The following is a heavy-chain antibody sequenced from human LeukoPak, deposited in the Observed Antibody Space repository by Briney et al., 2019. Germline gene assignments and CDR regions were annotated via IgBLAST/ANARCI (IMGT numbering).Heavy chain of an antibody. V-gene: IGHV3-48*04. J-gene: IGHJ3*02. CDR3: ARQNTLDLDFDI. CDR2: ISSSGSTI. CDR1: GFNFNNYA. Sequence: PGRPLRLSCAASGFNFNNYAMHWVRQAPGKGLEWVSYISSSGSTIYYADSVKGRFTISRDNAKNSLYLQMNSLRAEDTAVYYCARQNTLDLDFDIWGQGTMVTVSS. D-gene: IGHD2/OR15-2a*01.